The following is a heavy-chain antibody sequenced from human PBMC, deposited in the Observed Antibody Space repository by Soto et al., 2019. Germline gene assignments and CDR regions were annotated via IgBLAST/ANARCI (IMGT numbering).Heavy chain of an antibody. Sequence: GGSLRLSCAASGFTFSSYGMHWVRQAPGKGLEWVAVISYDGSNKYYADSVKGRFTISRDNSKNTLYLQMNSLRAEDTAVYYCAKVVWLGSDYYYYGMDVWGQGTTVTV. D-gene: IGHD6-19*01. J-gene: IGHJ6*02. CDR3: AKVVWLGSDYYYYGMDV. CDR2: ISYDGSNK. V-gene: IGHV3-30*18. CDR1: GFTFSSYG.